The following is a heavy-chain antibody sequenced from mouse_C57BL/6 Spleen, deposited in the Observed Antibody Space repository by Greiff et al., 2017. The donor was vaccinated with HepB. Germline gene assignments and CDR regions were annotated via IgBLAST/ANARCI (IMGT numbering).Heavy chain of an antibody. Sequence: VQLQQSGAELVRPGASVTLSCKASGYTFTDYEMHWVKQTPVHGLEWIGAIDPETGGTAYNQKFKGKAILTADKSSSTAYMELRSLTSEDSAVYYCTRRGYYGFAYWGQGTLVTVSA. J-gene: IGHJ3*01. CDR1: GYTFTDYE. CDR2: IDPETGGT. D-gene: IGHD2-3*01. V-gene: IGHV1-15*01. CDR3: TRRGYYGFAY.